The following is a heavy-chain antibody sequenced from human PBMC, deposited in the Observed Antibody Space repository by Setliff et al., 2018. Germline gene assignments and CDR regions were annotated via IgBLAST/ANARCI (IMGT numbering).Heavy chain of an antibody. CDR3: ARAPGRNIRGDY. CDR2: TYQSGTT. D-gene: IGHD3-10*01. J-gene: IGHJ4*02. V-gene: IGHV4-4*02. CDR1: GEPIRSNNW. Sequence: SETLSLTCTVSGEPIRSNNWWNWVRQPPGKGLGWIGDTYQSGTTNYTPSLKSRVTISADTSKNQFSLKLKSVTAADTAVYYCARAPGRNIRGDYWGQGALVTVSS.